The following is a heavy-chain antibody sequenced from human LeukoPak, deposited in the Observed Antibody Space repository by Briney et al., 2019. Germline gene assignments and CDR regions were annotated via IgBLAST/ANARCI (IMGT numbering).Heavy chain of an antibody. Sequence: PSETLSLTCAVYGGSFSGYYWSWIRQPPGKGLEWIGEINHSGSTNYNPSLKSRATISVDTSKNQFSLKLSSVTAADTAVYYCARGRIAAAGPGLDYWGQGTLVTVSS. J-gene: IGHJ4*02. CDR1: GGSFSGYY. CDR2: INHSGST. D-gene: IGHD6-13*01. V-gene: IGHV4-34*01. CDR3: ARGRIAAAGPGLDY.